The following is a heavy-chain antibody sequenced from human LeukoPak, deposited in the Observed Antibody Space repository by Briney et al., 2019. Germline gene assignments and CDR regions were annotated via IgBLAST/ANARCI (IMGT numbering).Heavy chain of an antibody. CDR1: GYTFTGYY. CDR3: ARRGLAAAGTRGPFAF. J-gene: IGHJ4*02. V-gene: IGHV1-2*06. D-gene: IGHD6-13*01. CDR2: INPNSGGT. Sequence: ASVKVSCKASGYTFTGYYMHWVRQAPGQGLEWMGRINPNSGGTNYAQKFQGRVTMTRDTSISTAYMELSRLRSDDTAVYYCARRGLAAAGTRGPFAFWGQGTLVTVSS.